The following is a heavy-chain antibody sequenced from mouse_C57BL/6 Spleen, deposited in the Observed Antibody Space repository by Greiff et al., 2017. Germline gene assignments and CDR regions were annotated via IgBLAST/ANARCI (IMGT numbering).Heavy chain of an antibody. CDR1: GYTFTDYE. CDR2: IDPETGGT. D-gene: IGHD2-5*01. CDR3: TRSHYSNFGGNYFDY. V-gene: IGHV1-15*01. J-gene: IGHJ2*01. Sequence: QVQLQQSGAELVRPGASVTLSCKASGYTFTDYEMHWVKQTPVHSLEWIGAIDPETGGTAYNQKFKGKAILTADKSSSTAYMELRSLTSEDSAVYYGTRSHYSNFGGNYFDYWCQGTTLTVSS.